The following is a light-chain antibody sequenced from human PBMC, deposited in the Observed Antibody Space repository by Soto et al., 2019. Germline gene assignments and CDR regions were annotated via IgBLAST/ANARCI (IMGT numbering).Light chain of an antibody. J-gene: IGKJ5*01. CDR2: AAS. CDR3: QQSYSTPRT. Sequence: DLQMTQSPSSLSASVGARVTITCRASQSIGNYLNWYQQKQGKAPNLLIYAASSLQSGVPSRFSGSGSGTDLTITISSLQPEDGATYYGQQSYSTPRTFGQGTRLEIK. CDR1: QSIGNY. V-gene: IGKV1-39*01.